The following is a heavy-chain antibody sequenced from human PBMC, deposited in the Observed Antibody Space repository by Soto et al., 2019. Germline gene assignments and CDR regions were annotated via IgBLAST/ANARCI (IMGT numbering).Heavy chain of an antibody. D-gene: IGHD3-16*01. CDR3: ATFTPFLDY. J-gene: IGHJ4*02. CDR2: MDPNSGKT. Sequence: ASVKVSCKASGYTFTSYDINWVRQATGQGLEWMGWMDPNSGKTIYAQKFQGRVTMTEDTSTDTAYMELSSLRSEDTAVYYCATFTPFLDYWGQGTLVTVSS. V-gene: IGHV1-8*01. CDR1: GYTFTSYD.